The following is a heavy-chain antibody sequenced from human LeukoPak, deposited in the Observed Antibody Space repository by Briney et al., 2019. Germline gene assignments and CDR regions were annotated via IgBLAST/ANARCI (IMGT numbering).Heavy chain of an antibody. V-gene: IGHV3-23*01. J-gene: IGHJ4*02. CDR2: ISGSGGST. CDR3: ATTLEGYDILTGYYNVGFDY. D-gene: IGHD3-9*01. CDR1: GFTFSSYA. Sequence: GGSLRLSCAASGFTFSSYAMSWARQAPGKGLEWVSAISGSGGSTYYADSVKGRFTISRDNSKNTLYLQMNSLRAEDTAVYYCATTLEGYDILTGYYNVGFDYWGQGTLVTVSS.